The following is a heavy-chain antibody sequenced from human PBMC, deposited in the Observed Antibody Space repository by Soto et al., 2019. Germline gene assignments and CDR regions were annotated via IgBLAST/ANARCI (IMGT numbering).Heavy chain of an antibody. Sequence: ASVKVSCKGFGYTFTSHGISWMRQAPGQGLEWMAWISAYNGHTNYAQKLQDRVTMTTDTSTSTAYMELRSLRSDDTDVYYCARGGYSYSYPIDYWGQGTMVTVSS. J-gene: IGHJ4*02. CDR1: GYTFTSHG. V-gene: IGHV1-18*01. CDR3: ARGGYSYSYPIDY. CDR2: ISAYNGHT. D-gene: IGHD5-18*01.